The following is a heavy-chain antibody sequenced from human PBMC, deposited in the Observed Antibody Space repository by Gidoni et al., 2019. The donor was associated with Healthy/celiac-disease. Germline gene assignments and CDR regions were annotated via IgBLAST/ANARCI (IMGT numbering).Heavy chain of an antibody. Sequence: QVQLVESGGGVVQPGRSLRLSCAASGFTFSSYGMHWVRQAPGKGLEWVAVRWYDGSNKYYADSVKGRFTISRDNSKNTLYLQMNSLRAEDTAVYYCARDRVLRYFDWLLPDYWGQGTLVTVSS. D-gene: IGHD3-9*01. CDR3: ARDRVLRYFDWLLPDY. V-gene: IGHV3-33*01. CDR1: GFTFSSYG. J-gene: IGHJ4*02. CDR2: RWYDGSNK.